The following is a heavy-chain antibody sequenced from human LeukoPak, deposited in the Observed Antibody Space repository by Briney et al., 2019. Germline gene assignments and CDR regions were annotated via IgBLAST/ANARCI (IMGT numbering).Heavy chain of an antibody. Sequence: ASKPLSLPCTVSGGSIISYYWSWIRQPAGKGLDWIGRIYPSGSTNYNPSLRSRVTISVATSKNKCSLKLSSVTAAATAVYYCARDPFYDSSGYPGGAFDIWGQGTMVTVSS. V-gene: IGHV4-4*07. D-gene: IGHD3-22*01. CDR2: IYPSGST. CDR1: GGSIISYY. J-gene: IGHJ3*02. CDR3: ARDPFYDSSGYPGGAFDI.